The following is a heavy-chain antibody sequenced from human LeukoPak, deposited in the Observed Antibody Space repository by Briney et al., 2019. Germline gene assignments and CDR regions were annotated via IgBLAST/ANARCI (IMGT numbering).Heavy chain of an antibody. V-gene: IGHV3-49*03. CDR3: SRGFTYGPDY. J-gene: IGHJ4*02. Sequence: GSLRLSCTASGFTFGDYAMSWFRQAPGKGLEWVSSIRIKASGGTKMYAASVEGRFTISRDDSRSIADLQMNSLKTEDTAIYYCSRGFTYGPDYWGQGTLVTVSS. D-gene: IGHD3-10*01. CDR1: GFTFGDYA. CDR2: IRIKASGGTK.